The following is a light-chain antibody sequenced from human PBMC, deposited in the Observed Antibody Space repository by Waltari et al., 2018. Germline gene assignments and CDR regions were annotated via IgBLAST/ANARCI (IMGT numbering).Light chain of an antibody. J-gene: IGKJ1*01. CDR1: QSIGKS. Sequence: EIMLTQSPGTQSLSPGERATLSCRTSQSIGKSLAWYQQKPGQAPRLLIYGASSRATDIPDRFSGSGSGTDFSLTINRLEPEDSALYYCQHYVRLPVTFGQGTKVEIK. CDR3: QHYVRLPVT. V-gene: IGKV3-20*01. CDR2: GAS.